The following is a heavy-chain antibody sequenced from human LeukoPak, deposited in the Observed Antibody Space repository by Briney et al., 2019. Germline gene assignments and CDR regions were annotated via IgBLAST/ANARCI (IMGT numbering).Heavy chain of an antibody. V-gene: IGHV4-39*07. CDR1: GGSISTSHFY. D-gene: IGHD3-3*01. CDR2: IFYRGET. Sequence: PSETLSLTCTVFGGSISTSHFYWAWLRQSPGKGLEWLGTIFYRGETYYNPSLESRVTISLDTSKNQFSLNLTSVTAADTAVYFCARGSPGGYDFWSGYYGVWFDPWGQGTLVTVSS. J-gene: IGHJ5*02. CDR3: ARGSPGGYDFWSGYYGVWFDP.